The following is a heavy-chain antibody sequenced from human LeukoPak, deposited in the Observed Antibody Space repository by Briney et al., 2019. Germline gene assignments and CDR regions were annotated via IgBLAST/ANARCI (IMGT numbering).Heavy chain of an antibody. CDR2: ISAYNGNT. CDR1: GYTFTSYG. V-gene: IGHV1-18*01. D-gene: IGHD3-22*01. CDR3: ARDRNGGWYYYDSSGYYSDY. Sequence: ASVTVSCKASGYTFTSYGISWVRQAPGQGLEWMGWISAYNGNTNYAQKLQGRVTMTTDTSTSTAYMELRSLRSDDTAAYYCARDRNGGWYYYDSSGYYSDYWGQGTLVTVSS. J-gene: IGHJ4*02.